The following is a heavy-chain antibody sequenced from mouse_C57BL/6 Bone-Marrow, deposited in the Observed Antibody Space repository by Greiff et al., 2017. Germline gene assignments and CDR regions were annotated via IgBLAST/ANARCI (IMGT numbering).Heavy chain of an antibody. V-gene: IGHV1-80*01. CDR2: IYPEDGDT. Sequence: QVQLQQSGAELVKPGASVKISCKASGYAFSSYWMNWVKQRPGKGLEWIGQIYPEDGDTNYNGKFKGKATLTADKSSSTAYMQLSSLTSEDSAVYFCAGTRSSIPYFNVWGAGTTVTVSS. D-gene: IGHD2-14*01. CDR3: AGTRSSIPYFNV. CDR1: GYAFSSYW. J-gene: IGHJ1*01.